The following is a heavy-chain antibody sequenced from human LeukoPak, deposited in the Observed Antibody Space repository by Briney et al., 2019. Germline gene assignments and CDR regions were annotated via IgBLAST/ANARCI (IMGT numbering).Heavy chain of an antibody. D-gene: IGHD2/OR15-2a*01. CDR2: ISSSGSTI. CDR1: GFTFSRYG. V-gene: IGHV3-48*03. Sequence: GGSLRLSCAPSGFTFSRYGMTWVRQAPGKGLEWVSYISSSGSTIYYADSVKGRFTISRDNAKNSLYLQMNSLRAEDTAVYYCARGGLLYFDYWGQGTLVTVSS. CDR3: ARGGLLYFDY. J-gene: IGHJ4*02.